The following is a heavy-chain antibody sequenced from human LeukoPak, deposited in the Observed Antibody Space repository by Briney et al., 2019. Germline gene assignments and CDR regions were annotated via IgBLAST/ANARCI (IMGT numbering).Heavy chain of an antibody. Sequence: SVKVSCKASGGTFSSYAISWVRQAPGQGLEWMGGIIPIFGTANYAQKFQGRVTITTDESTSTAYMELSSLRSEDTAVCYCARDPHATTVTTGAFDIWGQGTMVTVSS. CDR3: ARDPHATTVTTGAFDI. D-gene: IGHD4-17*01. CDR1: GGTFSSYA. V-gene: IGHV1-69*05. J-gene: IGHJ3*02. CDR2: IIPIFGTA.